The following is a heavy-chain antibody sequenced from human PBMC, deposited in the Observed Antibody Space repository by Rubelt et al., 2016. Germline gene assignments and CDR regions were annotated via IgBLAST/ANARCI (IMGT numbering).Heavy chain of an antibody. CDR3: ARERDDYGDY. Sequence: QVQLVQFGAEVKKPGASVKVSCKASGYTFTSYGISWVRQAPGQGPEWMGWISAYTGHTNYAQKLQGGVTMTTDASTSTAYMELRSLRSDDTAVYYCARERDDYGDYWGQGTLVTVSS. CDR2: ISAYTGHT. J-gene: IGHJ4*02. V-gene: IGHV1-18*01. D-gene: IGHD5-24*01. CDR1: GYTFTSYG.